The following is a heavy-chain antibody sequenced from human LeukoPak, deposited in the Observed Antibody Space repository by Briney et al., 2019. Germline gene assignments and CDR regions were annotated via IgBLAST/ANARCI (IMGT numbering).Heavy chain of an antibody. CDR1: GYTFTGYY. CDR2: INPNSGGT. V-gene: IGHV1-2*02. Sequence: ASVKVSCKASGYTFTGYYMHWVRQAPGQGLEWMGWINPNSGGTNYAQKFQGRVTMTRDTSISTAYMELSRLRSDDTAVYYCATLRILSGAFDIWGQGTMVTVSS. CDR3: ATLRILSGAFDI. J-gene: IGHJ3*02. D-gene: IGHD6-19*01.